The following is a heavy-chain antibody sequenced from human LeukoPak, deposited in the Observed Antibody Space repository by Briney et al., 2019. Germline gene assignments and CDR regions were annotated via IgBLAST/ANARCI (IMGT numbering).Heavy chain of an antibody. CDR1: GGSISSYY. J-gene: IGHJ6*02. CDR2: IYTSGST. V-gene: IGHV4-4*07. D-gene: IGHD3-3*01. CDR3: ARDSQDYDFWSGSGYYGMDV. Sequence: SETLSLTCTVSGGSISSYYWSWIRQPAGKGLEWIVRIYTSGSTNYNPSLKSRVTMSVDTSKNQFSLKLSSVTAADTAVYYCARDSQDYDFWSGSGYYGMDVWGQGTTVTVSS.